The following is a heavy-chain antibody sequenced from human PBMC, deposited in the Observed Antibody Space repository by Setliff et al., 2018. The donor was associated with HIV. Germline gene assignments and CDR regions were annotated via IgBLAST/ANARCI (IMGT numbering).Heavy chain of an antibody. V-gene: IGHV1-2*02. CDR2: IHPSSGGT. D-gene: IGHD3-3*01. CDR3: ARVPRITTLRNAFDI. Sequence: ASVKVSCKASGYTFTDYYMHWVRQAPGQGLEWMGWIHPSSGGTNYAQKFQGRVTMTRDTSISTAYMELSRLRSDDTAVYYCARVPRITTLRNAFDIWGQGTMVTVSS. J-gene: IGHJ3*02. CDR1: GYTFTDYY.